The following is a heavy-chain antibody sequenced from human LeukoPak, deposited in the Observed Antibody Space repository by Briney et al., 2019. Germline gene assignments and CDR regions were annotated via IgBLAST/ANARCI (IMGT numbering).Heavy chain of an antibody. D-gene: IGHD7-27*01. CDR2: IRGNGGRT. CDR1: GFTLSTYA. CDR3: ANLNWGAWSYPRL. Sequence: PGGSLRLSCAASGFTLSTYATSWVPQAPGKGLERVSAIRGNGGRTYYADSMKGQFTNSRDDSKNTRSLQMNSLRAEDTAGYYFANLNWGAWSYPRLGGQGTRVSVS. V-gene: IGHV3-23*01. J-gene: IGHJ4*02.